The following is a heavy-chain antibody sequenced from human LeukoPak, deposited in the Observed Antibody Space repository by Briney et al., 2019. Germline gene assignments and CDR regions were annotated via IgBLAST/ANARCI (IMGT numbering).Heavy chain of an antibody. V-gene: IGHV4-61*01. Sequence: PSETLSLTCPVSGGSVSSGSYYWSWIRQPPGKGLEWIGYIYYSGSTNYNPSLKSRVTISVDTSKNQFSLKLSSVTAADTAVYYCARVSAGGYCSSTSCTEGMDVWGQGTTVTVSS. J-gene: IGHJ6*02. CDR1: GGSVSSGSYY. CDR2: IYYSGST. D-gene: IGHD2-2*01. CDR3: ARVSAGGYCSSTSCTEGMDV.